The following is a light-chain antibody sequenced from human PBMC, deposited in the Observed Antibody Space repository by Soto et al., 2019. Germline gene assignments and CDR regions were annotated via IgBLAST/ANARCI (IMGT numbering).Light chain of an antibody. CDR1: SSNIGRDN. V-gene: IGLV1-44*01. J-gene: IGLJ3*02. CDR2: STN. Sequence: QSVVTQPPSASGTPGQRVTISCSGSSSNIGRDNVNWYQQLPGTAPKPLIYSTNQRPSGVPDRFSGSKSGTSASLAISGLQSEDEADYYCATWDGSLNGWVFGGGTQLTV. CDR3: ATWDGSLNGWV.